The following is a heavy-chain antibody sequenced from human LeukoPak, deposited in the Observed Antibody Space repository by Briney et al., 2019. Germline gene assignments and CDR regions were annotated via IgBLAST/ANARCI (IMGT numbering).Heavy chain of an antibody. D-gene: IGHD4-17*01. CDR3: ARVGRLQYGDYVAFDY. J-gene: IGHJ4*02. CDR2: ISVSGTTM. CDR1: GFTFTDYY. V-gene: IGHV3-11*01. Sequence: PGGSLRLSCATSGFTFTDYYMSWIRQAPGKGLEWVSYISVSGTTMYYADSVKGRFTLSRDNAKNSLYLQMNSLRAEDTAVYYCARVGRLQYGDYVAFDYWGQGALVTVSS.